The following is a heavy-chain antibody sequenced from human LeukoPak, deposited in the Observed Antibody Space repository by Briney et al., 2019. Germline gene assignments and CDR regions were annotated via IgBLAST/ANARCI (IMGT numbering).Heavy chain of an antibody. Sequence: ASVTVSYTPSGYTFSTYGISRVRQAPGQGREGMGWISVYKGNTYYAQKLQGRVTMTTDTSTSTAYMELRILRSDDTAIYYCARDLYYYGSGSYYDVFDVWGQGTMVTVSS. V-gene: IGHV1-18*01. CDR1: GYTFSTYG. CDR3: ARDLYYYGSGSYYDVFDV. CDR2: ISVYKGNT. J-gene: IGHJ3*01. D-gene: IGHD3-10*01.